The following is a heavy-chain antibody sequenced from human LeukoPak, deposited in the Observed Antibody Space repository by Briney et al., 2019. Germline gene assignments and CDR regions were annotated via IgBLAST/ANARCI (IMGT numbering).Heavy chain of an antibody. CDR3: ARRVYCTSASCYHYHYYMDV. CDR1: GGTFISYY. D-gene: IGHD2-2*01. V-gene: IGHV1-46*03. J-gene: IGHJ6*03. Sequence: ASVKVSCKASGGTFISYYIHWVRQAPGQGLEWMGIIDPSGGSTTYAQKFQGRVTMTRDTSTNTVYMQLSSLRSEDTAVYYCARRVYCTSASCYHYHYYMDVWGKGTTVTVSS. CDR2: IDPSGGST.